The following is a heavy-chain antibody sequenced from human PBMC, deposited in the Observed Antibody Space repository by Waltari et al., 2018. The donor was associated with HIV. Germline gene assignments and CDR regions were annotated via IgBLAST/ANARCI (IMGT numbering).Heavy chain of an antibody. CDR3: ARDRPRGAALFYYGMDV. Sequence: QVHLVESGGGLVKPGGSLRLSCAASGFTFSDYYMTWIRQAPGKGLEWVSYITGSGNTIYYGDSVKGRFTISRDNAKNSLFLQMNSLRAEDTAGYYCARDRPRGAALFYYGMDVWGQGTTVTVSS. J-gene: IGHJ6*02. CDR2: ITGSGNTI. D-gene: IGHD6-13*01. CDR1: GFTFSDYY. V-gene: IGHV3-11*01.